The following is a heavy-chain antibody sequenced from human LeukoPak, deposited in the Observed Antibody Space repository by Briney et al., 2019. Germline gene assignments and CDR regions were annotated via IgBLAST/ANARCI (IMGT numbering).Heavy chain of an antibody. Sequence: SETLSLTCTVSGGSINSYYWSWIRQPPGKGLEWIGYIYYSGSTNYNPSLKSRVTISRDTSKNQFSLSLRSVTAADTTVYYCTSGGMVSGDYWGHGTLVTVSS. J-gene: IGHJ4*01. V-gene: IGHV4-59*01. CDR3: TSGGMVSGDY. D-gene: IGHD2-8*01. CDR2: IYYSGST. CDR1: GGSINSYY.